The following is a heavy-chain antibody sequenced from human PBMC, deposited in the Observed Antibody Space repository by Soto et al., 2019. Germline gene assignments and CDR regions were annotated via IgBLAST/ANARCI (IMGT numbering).Heavy chain of an antibody. V-gene: IGHV3-30-3*01. Sequence: GGSLRLSCGASAFSFSHYAMHWVRQAPGKGLECVAVISYDGNIKRYADSVKGRFTLSRDNSENTLYLQMHSLSPEDTAVYYCARAGYCSGGRCYSPYYYYYGMDVWGQGTTVTVSS. CDR2: ISYDGNIK. CDR1: AFSFSHYA. CDR3: ARAGYCSGGRCYSPYYYYYGMDV. D-gene: IGHD2-15*01. J-gene: IGHJ6*02.